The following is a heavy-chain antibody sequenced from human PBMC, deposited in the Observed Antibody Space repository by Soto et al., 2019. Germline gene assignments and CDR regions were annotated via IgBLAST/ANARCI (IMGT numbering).Heavy chain of an antibody. V-gene: IGHV1-69*01. J-gene: IGHJ6*02. D-gene: IGHD5-18*01. CDR2: IIPIFGTA. CDR1: GGTFSSYA. Sequence: QVQLVQSGAEVKKPGSSVKVSCKASGGTFSSYAISWVRQAPGQGLEWMGGIIPIFGTANYAKKFQGRVTITADESTSTAYMELSSLRSEDTAVYYCARERGVRGYSDGPNYYYYYVMDVWGQGTTVTVSS. CDR3: ARERGVRGYSDGPNYYYYYVMDV.